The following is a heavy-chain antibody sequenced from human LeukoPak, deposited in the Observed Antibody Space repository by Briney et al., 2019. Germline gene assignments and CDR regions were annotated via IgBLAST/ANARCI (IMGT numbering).Heavy chain of an antibody. Sequence: GASVKVSCKASGYTFTSYGSSWVRQAPGQGLEWMGWISAYNGNTNYAQKLQGRVTMTTDTSTSTAYMELRSLRSDDTAVYYCARDQGVVVPGAFDIWGQGTMVTVSS. CDR2: ISAYNGNT. CDR1: GYTFTSYG. J-gene: IGHJ3*02. D-gene: IGHD2-15*01. V-gene: IGHV1-18*01. CDR3: ARDQGVVVPGAFDI.